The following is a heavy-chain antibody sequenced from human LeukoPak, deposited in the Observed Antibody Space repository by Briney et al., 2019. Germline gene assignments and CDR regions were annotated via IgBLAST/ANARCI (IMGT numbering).Heavy chain of an antibody. CDR3: TSLRSDWAGSSFDY. D-gene: IGHD5-12*01. Sequence: GGSLRLSCAASGFTFSDSAMHWVRQASGKGLEWVGRIRSKANNYATAYAASVKGGFTISRDDPKNTAYLQMNSLKTEDTAVYYCTSLRSDWAGSSFDYWGQGTLVTVSS. V-gene: IGHV3-73*01. CDR2: IRSKANNYAT. CDR1: GFTFSDSA. J-gene: IGHJ4*02.